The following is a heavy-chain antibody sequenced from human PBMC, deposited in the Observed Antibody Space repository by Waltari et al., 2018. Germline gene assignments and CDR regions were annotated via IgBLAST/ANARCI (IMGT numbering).Heavy chain of an antibody. Sequence: QVQLVQSGAEVKKPGASVKDSCKASGYTFTSYAMHWVRQAPGQRLEWMGWINAGNGNKKYSQKFQGRVTITRDTSASTAYMELSSLRSEDTAVYYCAREGCSSTSCFSYYYYGMDVWGQGTTVTVSS. CDR3: AREGCSSTSCFSYYYYGMDV. J-gene: IGHJ6*02. V-gene: IGHV1-3*01. CDR2: INAGNGNK. CDR1: GYTFTSYA. D-gene: IGHD2-2*01.